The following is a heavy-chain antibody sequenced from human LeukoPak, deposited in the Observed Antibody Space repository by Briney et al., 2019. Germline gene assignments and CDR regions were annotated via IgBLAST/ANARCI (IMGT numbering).Heavy chain of an antibody. CDR3: ARAGGRPYSSSSYPDY. D-gene: IGHD6-6*01. V-gene: IGHV3-21*01. CDR1: GFTFSSYS. Sequence: GGSLRLSCAASGFTFSSYSMNWVRQAPGKGLEWVSSISSSSSYIYYADSVKGRFTISRDNAKNSLYLQMNSLRAEDTAVYYCARAGGRPYSSSSYPDYWGQGTLVTVSS. CDR2: ISSSSSYI. J-gene: IGHJ4*02.